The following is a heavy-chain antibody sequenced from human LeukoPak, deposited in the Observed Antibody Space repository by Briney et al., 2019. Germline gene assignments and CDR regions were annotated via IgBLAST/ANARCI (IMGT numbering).Heavy chain of an antibody. Sequence: GGSLRLSCAASGFTFSSFAMSWVRQAPGKGLEWVSGISSSGGNTYYADSVKGRFTVSRDNSKNTMYLQMNSLRAEDTAVYYCAKDSEGALFFNWFDPWGQGTLVTVSS. CDR3: AKDSEGALFFNWFDP. D-gene: IGHD3-10*02. V-gene: IGHV3-23*01. CDR1: GFTFSSFA. J-gene: IGHJ5*02. CDR2: ISSSGGNT.